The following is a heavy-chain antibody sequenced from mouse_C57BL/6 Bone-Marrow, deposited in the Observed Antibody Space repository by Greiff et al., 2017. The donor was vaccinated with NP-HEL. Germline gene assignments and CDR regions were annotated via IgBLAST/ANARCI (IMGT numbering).Heavy chain of an antibody. CDR1: GYSFTSYY. J-gene: IGHJ3*01. V-gene: IGHV1-66*01. Sequence: VQLQQSGPELVKPGASVKISCKASGYSFTSYYIHWVKQRPGPGLEWIGWIYPGSGNTKYNEKFKGKATLTADTSSSTAYMQLSSLTSEDSAVYYCATMAEAYWGQGTLVTVSA. CDR2: IYPGSGNT. D-gene: IGHD1-1*02. CDR3: ATMAEAY.